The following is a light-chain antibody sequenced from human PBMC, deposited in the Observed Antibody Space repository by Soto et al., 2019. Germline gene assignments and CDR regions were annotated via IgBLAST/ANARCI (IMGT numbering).Light chain of an antibody. Sequence: DIQLTQSPSSLSASVGDRVTITCRASQSMSDSLNWYQQKSGKAPKLLIYSASTLEIGVPSRFSGSGSGTDFTLTISSLQPEDFGTYCCQQSYSNSYTFGQGTTLEIK. V-gene: IGKV1-39*01. CDR1: QSMSDS. J-gene: IGKJ2*01. CDR2: SAS. CDR3: QQSYSNSYT.